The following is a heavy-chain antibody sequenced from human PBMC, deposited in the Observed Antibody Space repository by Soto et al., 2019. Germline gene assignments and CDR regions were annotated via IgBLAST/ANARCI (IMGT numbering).Heavy chain of an antibody. CDR1: GFTFSDHY. CDR2: SRNKDHRYST. J-gene: IGHJ3*01. Sequence: EVQLVESGGGLVEPGGSLRVSCAASGFTFSDHYMDWFRQAPGKGPEWVGRSRNKDHRYSTEYAASVKGRFTISRDGSENSLYLQMNSLRTEDTAVYYCVRGYNSFDSWGQGTLVTVSA. V-gene: IGHV3-72*01. D-gene: IGHD1-20*01. CDR3: VRGYNSFDS.